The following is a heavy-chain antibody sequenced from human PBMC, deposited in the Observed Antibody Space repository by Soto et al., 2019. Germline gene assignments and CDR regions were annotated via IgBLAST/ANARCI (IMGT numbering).Heavy chain of an antibody. CDR1: GYTFTSYG. CDR3: ARERDDGGWSSVEYFQH. D-gene: IGHD6-19*01. CDR2: ISAYNGNT. Sequence: QVQLVQSGAEVKKPGASVKVSCKASGYTFTSYGISWVRQAPGQGLEWMGWISAYNGNTNYGQKLQGSLTMTTDTSTSTAYIELRSLRSDDTAVYYWARERDDGGWSSVEYFQHWGHGTLVTVAS. J-gene: IGHJ1*01. V-gene: IGHV1-18*01.